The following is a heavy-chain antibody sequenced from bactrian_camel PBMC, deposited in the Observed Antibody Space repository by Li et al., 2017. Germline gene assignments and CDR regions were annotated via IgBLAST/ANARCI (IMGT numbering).Heavy chain of an antibody. J-gene: IGHJ6*01. D-gene: IGHD3*01. V-gene: IGHV3S53*01. CDR3: AADTKGMNTPCSTDSRLDS. CDR2: VSSRGTI. Sequence: HVQLVESGGGSVQPGESLRLSCTASTTSSTYFIDFDMGWYRQAPGSYCELVASVSSRGTIDYGDSAKGLFTISRDNNKKMLYLQMNSLKPEDTAMYICAADTKGMNTPCSTDSRLDSWGQGTQVTVS. CDR1: TTSSTYFIDFD.